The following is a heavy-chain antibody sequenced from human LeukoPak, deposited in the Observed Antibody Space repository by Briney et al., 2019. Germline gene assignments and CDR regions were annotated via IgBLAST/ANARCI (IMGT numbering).Heavy chain of an antibody. D-gene: IGHD6-6*01. CDR1: GGSFSGYY. Sequence: SETLSLTCAVYGGSFSGYYWSWIRQPPGKGLEWIGEINHSGSTNYNPSLKSRVTISVDTSKNQFSLRLSSVTAADTAVYYCARIHSSSSDYYYYYMDVWGKGTTVTVSS. CDR3: ARIHSSSSDYYYYYMDV. V-gene: IGHV4-34*01. J-gene: IGHJ6*03. CDR2: INHSGST.